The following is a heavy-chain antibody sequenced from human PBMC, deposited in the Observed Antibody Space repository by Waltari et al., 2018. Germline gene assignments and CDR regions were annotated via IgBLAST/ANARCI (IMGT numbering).Heavy chain of an antibody. CDR2: ISYDGSNK. J-gene: IGHJ6*02. Sequence: QVQLVESGGGVVQPGRSLRLSCAASGFTFSSYAMHWVRQAPGKGLEWVAVISYDGSNKYYADSVKGRFTISRDNSKNTLYLQMNSLRAEDTAVYYCARGTAAMVYYYYGMDVWGQGTTVTVSS. CDR1: GFTFSSYA. CDR3: ARGTAAMVYYYYGMDV. D-gene: IGHD5-18*01. V-gene: IGHV3-30-3*01.